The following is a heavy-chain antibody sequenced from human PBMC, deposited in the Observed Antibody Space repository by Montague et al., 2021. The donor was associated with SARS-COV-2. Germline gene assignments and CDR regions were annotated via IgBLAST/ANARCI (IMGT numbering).Heavy chain of an antibody. CDR1: GGSFSTYS. Sequence: SETLSLTCAVHGGSFSTYSWNWIRQPPGKGLEWIGEINHGGSTNYNPSLKSRVTISADTSKNQFPLKLTSVAAADTAVYYCARLGDGVVPSPILGVGPYYSYYYMDVWGQGTTVTVSS. CDR3: ARLGDGVVPSPILGVGPYYSYYYMDV. D-gene: IGHD3-10*01. CDR2: INHGGST. V-gene: IGHV4-34*01. J-gene: IGHJ6*03.